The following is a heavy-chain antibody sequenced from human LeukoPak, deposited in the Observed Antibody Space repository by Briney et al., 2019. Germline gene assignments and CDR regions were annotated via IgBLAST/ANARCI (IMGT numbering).Heavy chain of an antibody. V-gene: IGHV3-48*04. D-gene: IGHD1-1*01. Sequence: PGGSLRLSCGASGFTFSSYSMNWVRQAPGKGLEWVSYISSSSSTIYYADSVKGRFIISRDNAKNSLYLQMNSLRAEDTAVYFCAKYAYNWNAPDGFDMWGQGTMVIVSS. J-gene: IGHJ3*02. CDR2: ISSSSSTI. CDR3: AKYAYNWNAPDGFDM. CDR1: GFTFSSYS.